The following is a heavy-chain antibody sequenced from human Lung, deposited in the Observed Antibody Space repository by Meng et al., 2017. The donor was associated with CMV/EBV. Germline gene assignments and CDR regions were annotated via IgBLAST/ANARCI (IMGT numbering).Heavy chain of an antibody. V-gene: IGHV3-30-3*01. CDR1: FSSDA. CDR3: ARDPLYCSSTSCYPYYFDY. J-gene: IGHJ4*02. CDR2: ISYDGSNK. D-gene: IGHD2-2*01. Sequence: FSSDAMHWVRQAPGKGLAWVEVISYDGSNKYYADSVKGRFTISRDNSKNTLYLQMNSLRAEDTAVYYCARDPLYCSSTSCYPYYFDYWGQGTLVTVSS.